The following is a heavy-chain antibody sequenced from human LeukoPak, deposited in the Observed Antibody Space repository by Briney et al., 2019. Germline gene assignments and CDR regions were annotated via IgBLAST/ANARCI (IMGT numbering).Heavy chain of an antibody. V-gene: IGHV3-7*01. J-gene: IGHJ4*02. CDR2: INQDGSEI. D-gene: IGHD3-16*01. CDR3: ASSWGSAIDF. Sequence: GGSLRLSCAASGFTFSRFRMSWVRQPPGKGLEWVANINQDGSEIYYVDSVKGRFTVSTDNAKNSLYLQMTSLRAEDTAVYYCASSWGSAIDFWGQGTLVTVSS. CDR1: GFTFSRFR.